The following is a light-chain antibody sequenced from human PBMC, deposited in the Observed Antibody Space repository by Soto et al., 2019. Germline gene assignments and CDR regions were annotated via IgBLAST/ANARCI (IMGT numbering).Light chain of an antibody. J-gene: IGKJ5*01. V-gene: IGKV3-20*01. CDR1: QSVTSSY. Sequence: EIVLTQSPGTLSLSPGERVTLSCRASQSVTSSYIAWYQQKSGQAPRLLIYGASSRATGIPDRFSGSGSGTDFTLTISRLEPEDFAVYYCQRYGSSPITFGQGTRLEIK. CDR2: GAS. CDR3: QRYGSSPIT.